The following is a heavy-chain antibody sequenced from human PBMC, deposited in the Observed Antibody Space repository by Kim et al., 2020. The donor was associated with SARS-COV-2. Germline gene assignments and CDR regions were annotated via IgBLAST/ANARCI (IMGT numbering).Heavy chain of an antibody. CDR1: GGSISSSSYY. CDR2: IYYSGST. D-gene: IGHD2-2*01. J-gene: IGHJ5*02. CDR3: ARISIVVVPAAIDWFDP. V-gene: IGHV4-39*01. Sequence: SETLSLTCTVSGGSISSSSYYWGWIRQPPGKGLEWIGSIYYSGSTYYNPSLKSRVTISVDTSKNQFSLKLSSVTAADTAVYYCARISIVVVPAAIDWFDPWGQGTLVTVSS.